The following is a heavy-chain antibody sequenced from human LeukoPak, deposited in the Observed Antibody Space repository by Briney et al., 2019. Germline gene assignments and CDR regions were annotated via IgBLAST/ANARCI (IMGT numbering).Heavy chain of an antibody. CDR3: ARENYGNPNYGMDV. D-gene: IGHD4-23*01. Sequence: GGSLRLSCAASGFTFSSYGMLWVRPARGRGRVWLAVIWYDGSNKYYADSVQGQFTISRDNSKNTLYLQMNSLRAEDTAVYYCARENYGNPNYGMDVWGQGTTVTVSS. CDR2: IWYDGSNK. V-gene: IGHV3-33*01. CDR1: GFTFSSYG. J-gene: IGHJ6*02.